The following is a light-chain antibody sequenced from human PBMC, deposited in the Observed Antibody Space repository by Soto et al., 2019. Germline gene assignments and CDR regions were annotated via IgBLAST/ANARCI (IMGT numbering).Light chain of an antibody. V-gene: IGKV3-15*01. Sequence: DIVMTHSPATLSVSPGESAPLFFRASQSVSSNLAWYQQKPGQAPRLLIYGASTRATGIPARFSGSGSGTEFTLTISSLQPDDFATYYCQHYNSYSEAFGQGTKVDNK. J-gene: IGKJ1*01. CDR1: QSVSSN. CDR2: GAS. CDR3: QHYNSYSEA.